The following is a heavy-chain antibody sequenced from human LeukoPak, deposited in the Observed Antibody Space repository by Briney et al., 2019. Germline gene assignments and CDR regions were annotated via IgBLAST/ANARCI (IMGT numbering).Heavy chain of an antibody. J-gene: IGHJ4*02. D-gene: IGHD6-19*01. CDR1: GFTFSTYS. Sequence: GGSLRLSCAASGFTFSTYSMNWVRQAPGKGLEGVSSISSSSSYIYYADSVKGRFTISRDNAKNSLYLQMNSLRAEDTAVYYCASLGSGWYYFDYWGQGTLVTVSS. V-gene: IGHV3-21*01. CDR2: ISSSSSYI. CDR3: ASLGSGWYYFDY.